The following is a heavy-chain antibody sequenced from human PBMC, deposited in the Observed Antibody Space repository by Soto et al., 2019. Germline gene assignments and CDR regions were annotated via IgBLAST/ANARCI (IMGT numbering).Heavy chain of an antibody. CDR3: ARDREWGTCGP. CDR1: GASISSGGHY. J-gene: IGHJ5*02. D-gene: IGHD3-16*01. CDR2: IYHSGTT. V-gene: IGHV4-31*03. Sequence: SETLSLTCTVSGASISSGGHYWSWFRQPPGKGLEWIGYIYHSGTTYYIPSLRSRVTLSVDTSLNQFSLKLNSVTAADTAVYYSARDREWGTCGPWGQGIRFTLSS.